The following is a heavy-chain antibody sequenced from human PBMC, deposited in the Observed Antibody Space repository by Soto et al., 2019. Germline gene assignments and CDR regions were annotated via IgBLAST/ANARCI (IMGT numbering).Heavy chain of an antibody. Sequence: GGSLRLSCAASGFTFSSYAMSWVRQAPGKGLEWVSAISGSGGSTYYADSVKGRFTISRDNSKNTLYLQMNSLRAEDTAVYYCAKAGGSGPYYYYGMDVWGQGTTVTVSS. J-gene: IGHJ6*02. D-gene: IGHD3-10*01. CDR3: AKAGGSGPYYYYGMDV. CDR2: ISGSGGST. V-gene: IGHV3-23*01. CDR1: GFTFSSYA.